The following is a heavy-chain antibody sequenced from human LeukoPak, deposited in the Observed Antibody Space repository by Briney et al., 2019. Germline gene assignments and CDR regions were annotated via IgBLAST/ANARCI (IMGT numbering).Heavy chain of an antibody. CDR2: ISGSGGST. CDR1: GFTFSSYA. D-gene: IGHD3-3*01. J-gene: IGHJ4*02. Sequence: GASLRFSCAASGFTFSSYAMSWVRQAPGKGLEWVSAISGSGGSTYYADSVKGRFTISRDNSKNTLYLQMNSLRAEDTAVYCCARFRLRFLWWFPMNDYFDYWGQGTLVTASS. V-gene: IGHV3-23*01. CDR3: ARFRLRFLWWFPMNDYFDY.